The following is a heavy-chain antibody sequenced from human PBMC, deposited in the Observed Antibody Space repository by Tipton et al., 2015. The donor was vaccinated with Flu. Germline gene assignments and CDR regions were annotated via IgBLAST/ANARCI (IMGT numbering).Heavy chain of an antibody. Sequence: GLVKPSETLSLSCNVSSGAISSSSYYWGWIRQPPGKGLEWIGTIYYGGNTNYNPSLKSGVTISVDTSENQLSLSLNSVTAADTAFYSCALIGLYGSGTIDYWGQGTLVIVSS. D-gene: IGHD3-10*01. CDR3: ALIGLYGSGTIDY. J-gene: IGHJ4*02. CDR1: SGAISSSSYY. V-gene: IGHV4-39*07. CDR2: IYYGGNT.